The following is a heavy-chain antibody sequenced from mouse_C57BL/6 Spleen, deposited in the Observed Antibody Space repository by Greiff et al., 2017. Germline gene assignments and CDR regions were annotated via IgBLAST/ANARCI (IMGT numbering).Heavy chain of an antibody. J-gene: IGHJ3*01. V-gene: IGHV1-50*01. CDR2: IDPSDSYT. Sequence: VQLQQPGAELVKPGASVKLSCKASGYTFTSYWMQWVKQRPGQGLEWIGEIDPSDSYTNYNQKFKGKATLTVDTSSSTAYMQLSILTSEDSAVYYCARGGNWFAYWGQGTLVTVSA. D-gene: IGHD2-1*01. CDR3: ARGGNWFAY. CDR1: GYTFTSYW.